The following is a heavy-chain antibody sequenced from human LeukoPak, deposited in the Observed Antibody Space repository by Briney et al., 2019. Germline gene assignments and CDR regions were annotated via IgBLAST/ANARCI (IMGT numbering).Heavy chain of an antibody. D-gene: IGHD3-10*02. CDR3: ARRMFGEFDY. J-gene: IGHJ4*02. Sequence: SETLSLTCAVYGGSFSSYYWSWLRQPPGKGLEWIGEINHSGGTNYNPSLKSRVTISVDTSKNQFSLKLSSVTAADTAVYYCARRMFGEFDYWGQGTLVTVSS. V-gene: IGHV4-34*01. CDR1: GGSFSSYY. CDR2: INHSGGT.